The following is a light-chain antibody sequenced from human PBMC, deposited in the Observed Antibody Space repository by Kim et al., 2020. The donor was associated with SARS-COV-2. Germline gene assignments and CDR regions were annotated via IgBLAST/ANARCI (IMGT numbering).Light chain of an antibody. J-gene: IGKJ2*01. V-gene: IGKV3-20*01. CDR1: QSVSGNQ. CDR3: QQYDNRPHT. Sequence: ETVLTQSLGTLSLSPGETATLTCRASQSVSGNQLAWYQLRRGQAPRLLMYGVAARAPGIPDRFSVSGSGTEFVLTISRLEREDFALYYCQQYDNRPHTFGQGTKLEI. CDR2: GVA.